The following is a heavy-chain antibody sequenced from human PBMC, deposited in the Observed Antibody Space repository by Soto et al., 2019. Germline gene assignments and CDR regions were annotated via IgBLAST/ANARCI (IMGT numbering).Heavy chain of an antibody. CDR1: GGAFRNYA. CDR3: AASRGFSEAMDA. V-gene: IGHV1-69*01. D-gene: IGHD1-26*01. CDR2: VMPTFGAG. J-gene: IGHJ6*02. Sequence: GQLVQSGAEVKKPGSSVKFSCTASGGAFRNYAVSWVRQAPGQGLEWMGAVMPTFGAGVYAQKFLGRLTIIEDESTNTACLHVSSLTCEGAAICYCAASRGFSEAMDAWGQGTALPVSS.